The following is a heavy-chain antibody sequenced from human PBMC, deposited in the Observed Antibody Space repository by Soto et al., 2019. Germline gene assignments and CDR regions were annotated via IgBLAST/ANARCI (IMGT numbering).Heavy chain of an antibody. Sequence: EVQLLESGGGLVQPGGSLRLSCAASGFTFSSYAMTWVRQAPGKGLEWVSTISGSGVSTYYADSVKGRFTISRDNSKNTLYLQMNSLRAEDTAVYYCAKTLYYYDTSGYQWGQGTLVTVS. J-gene: IGHJ4*02. CDR2: ISGSGVST. CDR3: AKTLYYYDTSGYQ. D-gene: IGHD3-22*01. V-gene: IGHV3-23*01. CDR1: GFTFSSYA.